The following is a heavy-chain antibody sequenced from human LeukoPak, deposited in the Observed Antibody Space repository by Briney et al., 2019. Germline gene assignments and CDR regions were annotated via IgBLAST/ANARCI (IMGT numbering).Heavy chain of an antibody. CDR2: IYYSGST. CDR3: ARLRAGHFDY. V-gene: IGHV4-59*01. CDR1: GGSISSYY. Sequence: SETLSLTCTVSGGSISSYYWSWIRQPPGKGLEWIGYIYYSGSTNYNPSLKSRVTISVDTSKNQFSLKLSSVTAADTAVYYCARLRAGHFDYWGQGTLVTVSS. D-gene: IGHD3-16*01. J-gene: IGHJ4*02.